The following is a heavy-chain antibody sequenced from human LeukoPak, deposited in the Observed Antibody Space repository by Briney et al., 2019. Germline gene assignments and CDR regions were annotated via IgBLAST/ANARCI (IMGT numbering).Heavy chain of an antibody. Sequence: SETLSLTCTVSGGSISSYYWGWIRQPPGKGLEWIGSIYHSGSTYYNPSLKSRVTISVDTSKNQFSLKLSSVTAADTAVYYCARDHVELSPAEFDPWGQGTLVTVSS. CDR2: IYHSGST. CDR3: ARDHVELSPAEFDP. CDR1: GGSISSYY. D-gene: IGHD1-7*01. V-gene: IGHV4-38-2*02. J-gene: IGHJ5*02.